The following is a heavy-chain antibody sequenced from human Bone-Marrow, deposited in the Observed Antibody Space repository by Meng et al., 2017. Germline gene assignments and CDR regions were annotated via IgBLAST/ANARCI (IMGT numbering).Heavy chain of an antibody. CDR2: INAGNGNT. V-gene: IGHV1-3*01. D-gene: IGHD6-19*01. J-gene: IGHJ3*02. CDR3: ARDLVGWVVRYDAFDI. Sequence: ASVKVSCKASGYTFTSYAMHWVRQAPGQRLEWMGWINAGNGNTKYSQKFQGRVTITRDTSASTAYMELSSLRSEDTAVYYCARDLVGWVVRYDAFDIWGQGTMVTVSS. CDR1: GYTFTSYA.